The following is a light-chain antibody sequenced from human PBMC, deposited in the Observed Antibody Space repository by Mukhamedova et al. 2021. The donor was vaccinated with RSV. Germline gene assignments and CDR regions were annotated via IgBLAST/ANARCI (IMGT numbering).Light chain of an antibody. CDR1: SNY. J-gene: IGKJ5*01. CDR2: AAS. Sequence: SNYLAWFQQKPGKAHKSLIYAASSLQSGVPSKFSGSGSGTDFTLTISSLQPEDFATYYCQQYNSYPITFGQGTRLEIK. CDR3: QQYNSYPIT. V-gene: IGKV1-16*02.